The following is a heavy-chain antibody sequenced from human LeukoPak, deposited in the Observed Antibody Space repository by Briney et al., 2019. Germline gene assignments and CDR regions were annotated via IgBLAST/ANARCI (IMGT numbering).Heavy chain of an antibody. CDR1: GYTFTSYD. D-gene: IGHD3-3*01. V-gene: IGHV1-8*01. CDR3: ARVGEYDFWSGYSYYYYMDV. J-gene: IGHJ6*03. CDR2: MNPNSGNT. Sequence: GASVKVSCKASGYTFTSYDINWVRQATGQGLEWIGWMNPNSGNTGYAQKFQGRVTMTRNTSISTAYMELSSLRSEDTAVYYCARVGEYDFWSGYSYYYYMDVWGKGTTVTVSS.